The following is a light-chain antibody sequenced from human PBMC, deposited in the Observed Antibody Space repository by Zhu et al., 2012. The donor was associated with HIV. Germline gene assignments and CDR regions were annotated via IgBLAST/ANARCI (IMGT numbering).Light chain of an antibody. J-gene: IGKJ4*01. CDR2: GAS. V-gene: IGKV3-20*01. Sequence: EIVMTQSPATLSVSPGERATLSCRASQSVSNNYLAWYLQKPGQAPRLLIYGASSRATGIPDRFSGSGSGTDFTLTISRLEPEDFAVYYCQQYGRSTTFGGGTKVEIK. CDR1: QSVSNNY. CDR3: QQYGRSTT.